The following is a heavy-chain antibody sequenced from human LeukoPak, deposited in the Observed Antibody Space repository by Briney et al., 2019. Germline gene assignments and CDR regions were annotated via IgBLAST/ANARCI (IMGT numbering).Heavy chain of an antibody. CDR3: ARVSWKSGGYFDS. CDR2: IYPSGST. V-gene: IGHV4-61*02. Sequence: PSETLSLTCTVSGGSIITDNSYWAWIRQPAGKGLEWIGRIYPSGSTDYSPSLKSRLSISIDTSNNQFSLTLTSVTAADTAVYFCARVSWKSGGYFDSWGHGILVTVCS. J-gene: IGHJ4*01. CDR1: GGSIITDNSY. D-gene: IGHD2-15*01.